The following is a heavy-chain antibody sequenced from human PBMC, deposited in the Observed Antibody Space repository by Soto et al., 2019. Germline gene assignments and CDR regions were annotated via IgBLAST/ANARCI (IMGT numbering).Heavy chain of an antibody. J-gene: IGHJ1*01. Sequence: EVQLVESGGGLIQPGGSLRLSCAASGFTVSSNYMSWVRQAPGKGLEWVSVIYSGGSTYYADSVKGRFTISRDNSKNTLDLQMNSLRAEDTAVYYCPRDRVESGYPEYFQHWGQGTLVTVSS. CDR3: PRDRVESGYPEYFQH. CDR2: IYSGGST. D-gene: IGHD3-22*01. CDR1: GFTVSSNY. V-gene: IGHV3-53*01.